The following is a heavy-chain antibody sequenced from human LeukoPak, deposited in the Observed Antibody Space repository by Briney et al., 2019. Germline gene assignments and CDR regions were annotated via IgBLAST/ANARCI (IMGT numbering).Heavy chain of an antibody. CDR2: ISGSGGNT. Sequence: GGSLRLSCAASGFTFSSYAMSWVRQAPGKGLEWVSTISGSGGNTYHADSVRGRFTISRDNSKNTLYPQMNCLRAEDTAIYYCAKVSWANYFDYWGQGTLVTVSS. CDR3: AKVSWANYFDY. D-gene: IGHD6-13*01. J-gene: IGHJ4*02. V-gene: IGHV3-23*01. CDR1: GFTFSSYA.